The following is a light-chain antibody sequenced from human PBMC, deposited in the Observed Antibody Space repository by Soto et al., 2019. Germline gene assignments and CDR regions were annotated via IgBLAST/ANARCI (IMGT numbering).Light chain of an antibody. CDR3: QQYYSAPLT. CDR1: QSLLSNSNNKNY. Sequence: DIVMTQSPDSLAVSLGERATVNCKSSQSLLSNSNNKNYLTWYQQKLGQPPKLLIYWASTRESGVPDRFSGSGSGTDFTLTISSLQAEDVAISYCQQYYSAPLTFGGGTKVDIK. J-gene: IGKJ4*01. V-gene: IGKV4-1*01. CDR2: WAS.